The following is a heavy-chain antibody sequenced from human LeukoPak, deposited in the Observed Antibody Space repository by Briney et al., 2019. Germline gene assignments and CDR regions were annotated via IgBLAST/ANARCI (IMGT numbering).Heavy chain of an antibody. J-gene: IGHJ4*02. V-gene: IGHV3-33*01. CDR3: ARDYCGGDCYVDY. D-gene: IGHD2-21*02. CDR1: GFSFSSHG. Sequence: GGSLRLSCATSGFSFSSHGMHWVRQAPGKGLEWVAALWYDGRIKYYAESVKGRFTISGDNFKNTLYLQMNSLRAEDTAVYYCARDYCGGDCYVDYWVQGTLVTVSS. CDR2: LWYDGRIK.